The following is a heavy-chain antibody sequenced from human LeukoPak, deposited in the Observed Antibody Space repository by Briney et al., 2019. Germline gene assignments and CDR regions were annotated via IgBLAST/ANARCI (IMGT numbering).Heavy chain of an antibody. J-gene: IGHJ4*02. CDR2: INPNSGGT. CDR1: GYTFTGYY. V-gene: IGHV1-2*02. CDR3: AREVAIVGALERFIDY. Sequence: ASVKVSCKASGYTFTGYYMHWVRQAPGQGLEWMGWINPNSGGTNYAQKFQGRVTMTRDTSISTAYMELSRLRSDDTAVYYCAREVAIVGALERFIDYWGQGTLVTVSS. D-gene: IGHD1-26*01.